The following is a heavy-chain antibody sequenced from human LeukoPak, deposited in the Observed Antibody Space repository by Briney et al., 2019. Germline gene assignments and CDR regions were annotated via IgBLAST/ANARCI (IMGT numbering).Heavy chain of an antibody. CDR1: GFTFSSYD. CDR2: ISSSARTI. V-gene: IGHV3-48*03. CDR3: ASSTAIGY. Sequence: GGSLRLSCAASGFTFSSYDMNWVRQAPGKGLEWVSYISSSARTIYYADSVKGRFTISRDNAKKSLYLQMNSLRTEDTAVYYCASSTAIGYWGQGTLVTVSS. J-gene: IGHJ4*02.